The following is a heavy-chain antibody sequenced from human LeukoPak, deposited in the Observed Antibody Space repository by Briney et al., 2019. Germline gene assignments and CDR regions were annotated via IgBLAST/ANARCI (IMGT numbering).Heavy chain of an antibody. CDR3: AKGTDYYYYYYMDV. CDR1: GFTFSSYA. CDR2: ISGSGGST. J-gene: IGHJ6*03. V-gene: IGHV3-23*01. Sequence: GGSLRLSCAASGFTFSSYAMSWVRQAPGKGLEWVSAISGSGGSTYYADSVKGRFTISRDNSKNTLYLQVNSLRAEDTAVYYCAKGTDYYYYYYMDVWGKGTTVTVSS.